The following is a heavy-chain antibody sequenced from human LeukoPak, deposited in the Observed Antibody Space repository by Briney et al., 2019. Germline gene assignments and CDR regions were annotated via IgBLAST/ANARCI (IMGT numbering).Heavy chain of an antibody. CDR3: ARESRVFGFDY. CDR2: ISYDGSNK. V-gene: IGHV3-30*01. J-gene: IGHJ4*02. D-gene: IGHD6-13*01. Sequence: GGSLRLSCAASGFTFSSYAMHWVRQAPGKGLEWVAVISYDGSNKYYADSVKGRFTISRDNSKNTLYLQMNSPRAEDTAVYYCARESRVFGFDYWGQGTLVTVSS. CDR1: GFTFSSYA.